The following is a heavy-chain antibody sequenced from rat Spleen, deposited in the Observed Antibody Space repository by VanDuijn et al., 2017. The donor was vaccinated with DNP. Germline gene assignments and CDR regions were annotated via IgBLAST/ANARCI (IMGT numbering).Heavy chain of an antibody. Sequence: EVQLVESGGDLVQPGRSLKLSCVVSGFTVNNFWMAWIRQVPGKGLEWVAAIISSGGSTYYPNSVKGRFTISRDNAKSSLYLQMNSLKSEDTATYYCARESQYRFDYWGQGVMVTVSS. CDR3: ARESQYRFDY. J-gene: IGHJ2*01. D-gene: IGHD1-1*01. V-gene: IGHV5-31*01. CDR1: GFTVNNFW. CDR2: IISSGGST.